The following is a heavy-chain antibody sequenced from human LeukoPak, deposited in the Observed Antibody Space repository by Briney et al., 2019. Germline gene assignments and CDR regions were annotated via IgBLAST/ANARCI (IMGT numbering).Heavy chain of an antibody. J-gene: IGHJ4*02. V-gene: IGHV4-34*01. CDR3: ARSTAIVVVVAATRYFDY. D-gene: IGHD2-15*01. Sequence: SETLSLTCAVYGGSFSGYYWSWIRQPPGKGLEWIGEINHSGSTNYNPSLKSRVTISVDTSKNQFSLKLSSVTAADTAVYYCARSTAIVVVVAATRYFDYWGQGTLVTVSS. CDR2: INHSGST. CDR1: GGSFSGYY.